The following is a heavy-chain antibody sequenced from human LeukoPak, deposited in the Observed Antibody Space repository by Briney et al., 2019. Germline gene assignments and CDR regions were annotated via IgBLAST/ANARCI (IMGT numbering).Heavy chain of an antibody. CDR3: ARQGGYSGYGPVGY. V-gene: IGHV4-34*01. D-gene: IGHD5-12*01. J-gene: IGHJ4*02. CDR1: GFTFSDYY. Sequence: GSLRLSCEVSGFTFSDYYMYWIRQAPGMGLEWIGEIHYSGSSNYNPSLKSRVTISIDTSKNQFSLKLTSVTAADTAVYYCARQGGYSGYGPVGYWGQGTLVTVSS. CDR2: IHYSGSS.